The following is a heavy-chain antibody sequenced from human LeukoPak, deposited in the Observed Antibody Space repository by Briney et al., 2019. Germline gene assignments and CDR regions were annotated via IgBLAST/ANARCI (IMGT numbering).Heavy chain of an antibody. V-gene: IGHV3-7*01. CDR2: IKQDGSEK. D-gene: IGHD4-17*01. CDR3: ARAITVTDYYFDY. J-gene: IGHJ4*02. Sequence: GGSLRLSCAASGFTFSSYWMSWVRQAPGKGLEWVANIKQDGSEKYYVDSVKGRFTISRDNVKNSLYLQMNSLRAEDTAVYYCARAITVTDYYFDYWGQGTLVTVSS. CDR1: GFTFSSYW.